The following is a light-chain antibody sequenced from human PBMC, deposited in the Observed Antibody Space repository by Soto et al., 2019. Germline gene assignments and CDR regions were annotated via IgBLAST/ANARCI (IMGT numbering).Light chain of an antibody. Sequence: VLTQSPAPLSVSPGDSATLSCRDSQSVSSKLAWYQQKPCQAPRLLIYGAYTRATGIPARFSGSGSGTEFTLTISSLQSEDYAVYYCHQYNNWPPWTCGQGTKVDIK. CDR1: QSVSSK. J-gene: IGKJ1*01. CDR3: HQYNNWPPWT. V-gene: IGKV3-15*01. CDR2: GAY.